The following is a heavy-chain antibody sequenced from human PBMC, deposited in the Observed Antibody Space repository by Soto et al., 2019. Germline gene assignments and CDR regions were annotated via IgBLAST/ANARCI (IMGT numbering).Heavy chain of an antibody. Sequence: QVQLVQSGAEAKKPGASVKVSCKASGYSFTNYYMHWVRQAPGQGLEWMGIINPSDGSTNYAQKXXDXXTMTRDTSTSTVHMELSSLRSEDKAVYYCARSRVIKYAFDIWGQGTMVTVSS. J-gene: IGHJ3*02. CDR3: ARSRVIKYAFDI. CDR2: INPSDGST. V-gene: IGHV1-46*01. CDR1: GYSFTNYY. D-gene: IGHD3-10*01.